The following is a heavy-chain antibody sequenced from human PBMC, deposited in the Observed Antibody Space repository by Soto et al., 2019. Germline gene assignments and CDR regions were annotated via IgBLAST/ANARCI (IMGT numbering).Heavy chain of an antibody. V-gene: IGHV4-30-2*01. D-gene: IGHD3-22*01. CDR3: ARAPSREYYDSSGYYWDYFDY. CDR1: GGSISRGGYS. CDR2: IHHSGST. J-gene: IGHJ4*02. Sequence: QLQLQESGSGLVKPSQTLSLTCTVSGGSISRGGYSWSWIRQPPGKRLEWLGYIHHSGSTYYNPSLQSRVTISVDRFKNEFTRKLSSVTAADTAVYYCARAPSREYYDSSGYYWDYFDYWGQGTLVTVCS.